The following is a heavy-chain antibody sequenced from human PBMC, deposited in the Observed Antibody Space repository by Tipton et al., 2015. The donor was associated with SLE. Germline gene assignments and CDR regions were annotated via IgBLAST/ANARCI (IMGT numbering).Heavy chain of an antibody. CDR3: AKASLGGIWYFDL. J-gene: IGHJ2*01. V-gene: IGHV4-38-2*01. CDR2: IHHSGTT. CDR1: GGSLNGHY. Sequence: TLSLTCAVYGGSLNGHYWGCIRQPPGKGLEWIGSIHHSGTTYYNPSLKSRLTISADTSKNQFSLKLTSVTAADTAVYYCAKASLGGIWYFDLWGRGTLVTVSS.